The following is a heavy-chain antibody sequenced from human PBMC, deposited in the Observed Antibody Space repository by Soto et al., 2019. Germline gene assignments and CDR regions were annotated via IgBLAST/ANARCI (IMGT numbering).Heavy chain of an antibody. CDR1: GFNFSSYA. D-gene: IGHD1-26*01. CDR2: ISGSGGAT. V-gene: IGHV3-23*01. J-gene: IGHJ4*02. Sequence: GGSLRLSCAASGFNFSSYAMSWVRQAPGKGLEFVSVISGSGGATFYADSVKGRFTISRDNSKKTLSLQVNSLRAEDTAVFYCAKGGGNYRPFDSWGQGILVTVS. CDR3: AKGGGNYRPFDS.